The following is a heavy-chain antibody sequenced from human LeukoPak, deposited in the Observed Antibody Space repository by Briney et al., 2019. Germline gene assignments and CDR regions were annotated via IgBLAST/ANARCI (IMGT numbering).Heavy chain of an antibody. D-gene: IGHD6-13*01. CDR3: ARVWGLAVAGGEIEY. J-gene: IGHJ4*02. V-gene: IGHV3-64*04. CDR2: ISDSGGST. CDR1: GFPFSSYA. Sequence: GGSLRLSCSASGFPFSSYAMHWVRQAPGKGLEYVSAISDSGGSTYYADSVKGRFTISRDNAKNSLYLQMNSLRDEDTAVYYCARVWGLAVAGGEIEYWGQGTLVTVSS.